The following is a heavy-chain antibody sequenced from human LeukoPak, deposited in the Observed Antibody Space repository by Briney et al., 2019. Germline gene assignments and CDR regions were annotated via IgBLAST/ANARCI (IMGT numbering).Heavy chain of an antibody. D-gene: IGHD3-22*01. J-gene: IGHJ3*02. V-gene: IGHV3-9*01. CDR2: ISWNSGSI. Sequence: GRSLRLSCAASGFTFDDYAMPWVRQAPGKGLEWVSGISWNSGSIGYADSVKGRFTISRDNAKNSLYLQMNSLRAEDTALYYCAKELYYYDSSGQGDAFDIWGQGTMVTVSS. CDR1: GFTFDDYA. CDR3: AKELYYYDSSGQGDAFDI.